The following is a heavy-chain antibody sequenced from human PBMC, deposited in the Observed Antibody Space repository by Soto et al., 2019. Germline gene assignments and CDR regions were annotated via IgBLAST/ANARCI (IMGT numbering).Heavy chain of an antibody. CDR2: ISTYSGDT. V-gene: IGHV1-18*01. J-gene: IGHJ5*02. CDR3: ARHHGPTTSENWFDP. CDR1: GYTFFTYD. Sequence: QVPLVQSGVEVKPPGASVKVSCQTSGYTFFTYDISWVRQAPGQGLEWMGWISTYSGDTKYAQKFQGRVTMTTETSTTTAYLELRSLRSDDTAVYYCARHHGPTTSENWFDPWGQGTLVTVSS. D-gene: IGHD5-12*01.